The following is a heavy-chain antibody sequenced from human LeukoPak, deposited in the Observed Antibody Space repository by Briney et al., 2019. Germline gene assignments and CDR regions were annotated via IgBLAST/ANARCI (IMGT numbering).Heavy chain of an antibody. J-gene: IGHJ3*02. CDR3: ASYPQIVWGSYSRGGAFDI. CDR1: A. Sequence: AIXWVRQAPGQGLEWMGGIIPIFGTANYAQKFQGRVTITADEYKSTAYMELSSLRSEDTAVYYCASYPQIVWGSYSRGGAFDIWGQGTMVTVSS. CDR2: IIPIFGTA. V-gene: IGHV1-69*01. D-gene: IGHD3-16*01.